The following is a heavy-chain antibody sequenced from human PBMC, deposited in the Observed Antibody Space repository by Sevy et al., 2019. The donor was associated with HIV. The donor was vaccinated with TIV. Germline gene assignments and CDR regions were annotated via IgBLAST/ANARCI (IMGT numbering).Heavy chain of an antibody. D-gene: IGHD1-26*01. CDR1: GGSITSLY. CDR2: IYYNGNI. Sequence: SETLSLTCTVSGGSITSLYWNWIRQPPGKGLEWIANIYYNGNIKYNPSLKSRLTLSLDTSKNQFSLRLSSVTAADTAMYYCAGENAWGRGYSWGQGTLVTVSS. CDR3: AGENAWGRGYS. J-gene: IGHJ4*02. V-gene: IGHV4-59*08.